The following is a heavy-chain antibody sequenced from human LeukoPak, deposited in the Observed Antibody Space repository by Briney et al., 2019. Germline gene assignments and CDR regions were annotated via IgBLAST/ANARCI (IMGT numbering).Heavy chain of an antibody. Sequence: GSLRLSCAASGFTFSSYGMHWVRQAPGKGLEWVAFIRYDGSNKYYADSVKGRFTISRDNSKNTLYLQMNSLRAEDTAVYYCAKDLGPIVVVPAALDYWGQGTLVTVSS. CDR1: GFTFSSYG. CDR2: IRYDGSNK. CDR3: AKDLGPIVVVPAALDY. J-gene: IGHJ4*02. D-gene: IGHD2-2*01. V-gene: IGHV3-30*02.